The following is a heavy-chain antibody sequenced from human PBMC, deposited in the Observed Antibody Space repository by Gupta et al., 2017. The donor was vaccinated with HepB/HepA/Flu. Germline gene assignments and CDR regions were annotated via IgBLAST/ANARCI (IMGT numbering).Heavy chain of an antibody. CDR3: AKGDRRYGGNSPLYY. V-gene: IGHV3-9*01. CDR1: GFTFDDYA. Sequence: EVQLVESGGGLVQPGRSLRLSCAASGFTFDDYAMHWVRQAPGKGLEWVSGISWNSGSIGYADSVKGRFTISRDNAKNSLYLQMNSLRAEDTALYYCAKGDRRYGGNSPLYYWGQGTLVTVSS. D-gene: IGHD4-23*01. J-gene: IGHJ4*02. CDR2: ISWNSGSI.